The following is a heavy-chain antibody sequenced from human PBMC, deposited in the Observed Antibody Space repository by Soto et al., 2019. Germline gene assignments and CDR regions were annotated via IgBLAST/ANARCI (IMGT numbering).Heavy chain of an antibody. D-gene: IGHD3-10*01. J-gene: IGHJ5*02. CDR2: MNPNSGNT. Sequence: QVQLVQSGAEVKKPGASVKVSCKASGYTFTSYDINWVRQATGQGLEWMGWMNPNSGNTGYAQKFQGRVTMXRXISISTAYMELSSLRSEDTAVYYCARHRLGRGWFDPWGQGTLVTVSS. CDR3: ARHRLGRGWFDP. V-gene: IGHV1-8*01. CDR1: GYTFTSYD.